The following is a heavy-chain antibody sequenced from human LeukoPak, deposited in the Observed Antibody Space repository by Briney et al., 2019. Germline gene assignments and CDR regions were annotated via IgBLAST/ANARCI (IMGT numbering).Heavy chain of an antibody. CDR2: ISYDGSNK. D-gene: IGHD3-9*01. J-gene: IGHJ4*02. CDR1: GFTFSSYG. V-gene: IGHV3-30*18. CDR3: AKDLQRLLRYFDWLVDY. Sequence: GRSLRLSCAASGFTFSSYGMHWVRQAPGKGLEWVAVISYDGSNKYYADSVKGRFATSRDNSKNTLYLQMNSLRAEDTAVYYCAKDLQRLLRYFDWLVDYWGQGTLVTVSS.